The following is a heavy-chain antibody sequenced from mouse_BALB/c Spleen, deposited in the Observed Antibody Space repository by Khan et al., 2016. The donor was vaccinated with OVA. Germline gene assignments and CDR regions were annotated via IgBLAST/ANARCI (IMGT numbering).Heavy chain of an antibody. CDR3: ASHVTGSFAY. CDR2: LSSGGDYT. D-gene: IGHD4-1*01. J-gene: IGHJ3*01. V-gene: IGHV5-6*01. CDR1: GFTFSSYS. Sequence: EVELVESGGDLVKPGGSLKLSCAASGFTFSSYSMSWVRQTPDKRLEWVATLSSGGDYTYYPDRVTGRFTISRDNAKNTLYLQMISLKSEDTAMYYGASHVTGSFAYWGQGTLVTVSA.